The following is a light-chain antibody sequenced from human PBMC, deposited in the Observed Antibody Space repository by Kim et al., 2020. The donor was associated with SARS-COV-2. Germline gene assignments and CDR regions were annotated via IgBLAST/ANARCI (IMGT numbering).Light chain of an antibody. V-gene: IGLV4-69*01. Sequence: ASVNLTCTLSSGHSSYAIAWHQQQPEKGPRYLMKLNSDGSHSRGDGIPDRFSGSSSGAERYLTISSLQSEDEGDYYCQTWGTGVRIFGGGTQLTVL. J-gene: IGLJ2*01. CDR3: QTWGTGVRI. CDR2: LNSDGSH. CDR1: SGHSSYA.